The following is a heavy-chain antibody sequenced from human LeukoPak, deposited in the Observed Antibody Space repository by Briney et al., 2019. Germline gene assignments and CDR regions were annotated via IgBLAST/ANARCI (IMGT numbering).Heavy chain of an antibody. CDR1: GFTFSSYA. D-gene: IGHD4-11*01. Sequence: GGSLRLSCAASGFTFSSYAMIWVRQAPGRGLDWVSSISDNGDDTYYADSVKGQFTISRDKSTNTLYLQMNSLRADDTAVYYCAKGYYGNYVAVDYWGQGTLVTVSS. J-gene: IGHJ4*02. CDR3: AKGYYGNYVAVDY. CDR2: ISDNGDDT. V-gene: IGHV3-23*01.